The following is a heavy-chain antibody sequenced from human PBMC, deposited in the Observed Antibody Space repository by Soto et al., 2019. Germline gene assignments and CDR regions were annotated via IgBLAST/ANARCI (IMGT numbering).Heavy chain of an antibody. CDR1: GYTLTELS. J-gene: IGHJ6*02. CDR2: FDPEDGET. V-gene: IGHV1-24*01. CDR3: ARGGYYDRIGSRNYHDYGMNV. D-gene: IGHD3-22*01. Sequence: GASVKVTCKVPGYTLTELSMHCVRQAPGKGLDWMGGFDPEDGETIYAQKFQGRVTMTEDTSTDTAYMELMSLRSDDTAMYYCARGGYYDRIGSRNYHDYGMNVWG.